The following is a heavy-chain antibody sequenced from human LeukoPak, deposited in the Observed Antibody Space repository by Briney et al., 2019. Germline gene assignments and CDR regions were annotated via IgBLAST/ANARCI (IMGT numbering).Heavy chain of an antibody. CDR3: ARGRERFLEWSQFDY. CDR1: GGSISSYY. V-gene: IGHV4-59*13. D-gene: IGHD3-3*01. Sequence: PSETLSLTCTVSGGSISSYYWSWIRQPPGKGLEWIGHIYYSGSTNYNPSLKSRVTISVDTSKNQFSLKLSSVTAADTAVHYCARGRERFLEWSQFDYWGQGTMVTVSS. CDR2: IYYSGST. J-gene: IGHJ4*02.